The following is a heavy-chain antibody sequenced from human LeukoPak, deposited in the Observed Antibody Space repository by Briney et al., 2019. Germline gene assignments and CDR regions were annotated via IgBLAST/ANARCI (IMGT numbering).Heavy chain of an antibody. D-gene: IGHD3-10*01. CDR1: GGSISSYY. V-gene: IGHV4-59*08. J-gene: IGHJ5*02. Sequence: SETLSLTCTVSGGSISSYYWSWIRQPPGKGLEWIGYIYYSGSTNYNPSLKSRVTISVNTSKNQFSLKLTSVTAADTAVYYCARLSGPISMVRGVTPSWFDPWGQGTLVTVSS. CDR3: ARLSGPISMVRGVTPSWFDP. CDR2: IYYSGST.